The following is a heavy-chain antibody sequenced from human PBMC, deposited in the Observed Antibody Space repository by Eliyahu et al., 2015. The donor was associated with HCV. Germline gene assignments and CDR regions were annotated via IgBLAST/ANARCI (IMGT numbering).Heavy chain of an antibody. V-gene: IGHV3-7*01. J-gene: IGHJ3*02. CDR1: GFTVKSFXGYW. Sequence: EVQLVESGGGLVQPGGSLRLSCAASGFTVKSFXGYWXXWVRQAPGKGLEWVANINQGGSENHYADSVKGRFTISRDNAKNSLYLQMNSLRAEDTAVYYCAREGGGMLVRDAFDIWGRGTVVTVSS. CDR2: INQGGSEN. D-gene: IGHD6-6*01. CDR3: AREGGGMLVRDAFDI.